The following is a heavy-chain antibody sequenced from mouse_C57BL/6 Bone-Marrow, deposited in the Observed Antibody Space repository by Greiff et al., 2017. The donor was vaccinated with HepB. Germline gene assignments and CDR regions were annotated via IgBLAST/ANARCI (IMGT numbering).Heavy chain of an antibody. V-gene: IGHV5-6*01. CDR1: GFTFSSYG. CDR3: ARHYYGNYFDY. CDR2: ISSGGSYT. Sequence: EVQLVESGGDLVKPGGSLKLPCAASGFTFSSYGMSWVRQTPDKRLEWVATISSGGSYTYYPDSVKGRFTISRDNAKNTLYLQMSSLKSEDTAMYYCARHYYGNYFDYWGQGTTLTVSS. J-gene: IGHJ2*01. D-gene: IGHD1-1*02.